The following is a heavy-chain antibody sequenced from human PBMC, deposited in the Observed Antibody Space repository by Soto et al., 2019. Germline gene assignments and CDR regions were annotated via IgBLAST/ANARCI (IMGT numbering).Heavy chain of an antibody. D-gene: IGHD6-19*01. CDR3: ARKSSIGWYYFDY. V-gene: IGHV1-3*01. J-gene: IGHJ4*02. CDR1: GYTFTSYA. CDR2: INAGHGNT. Sequence: ASVKVSCKASGYTFTSYAMHWVRQAPGQRLEWMGWINAGHGNTKYSQKFQGRVTITRDTSASTAYMELSSLRSEDPAVYYCARKSSIGWYYFDYWGQGTLVTVSS.